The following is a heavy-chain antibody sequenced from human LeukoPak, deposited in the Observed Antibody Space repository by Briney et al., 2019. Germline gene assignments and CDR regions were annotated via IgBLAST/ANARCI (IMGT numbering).Heavy chain of an antibody. CDR1: GGPLNLYY. J-gene: IGHJ4*02. V-gene: IGHV4-59*01. CDR3: ARHGLTSYDF. D-gene: IGHD2-21*02. CDR2: VYYSGST. Sequence: SETLSLTCTVSGGPLNLYYGSWIRQPPGKGLEWIGYVYYSGSTNYNPSLKSRVTISVDTSKNQFSLKLSSVNAADTAVYFCARHGLTSYDFWGQGTLVTVSS.